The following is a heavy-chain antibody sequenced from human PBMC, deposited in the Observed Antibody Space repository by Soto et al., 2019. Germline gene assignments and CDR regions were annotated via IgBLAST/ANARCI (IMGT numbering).Heavy chain of an antibody. Sequence: GGSLRLSCAASGFTFSSYSMNWVRQAPGKGLEWVSSISSSSSYIYYADSVKGRFTISRDNDKNSLYLQMNSLRAEDTAVYYCARDLSGWYENYFDYWGQGTLVTVSS. CDR2: ISSSSSYI. J-gene: IGHJ4*02. D-gene: IGHD6-19*01. CDR3: ARDLSGWYENYFDY. CDR1: GFTFSSYS. V-gene: IGHV3-21*01.